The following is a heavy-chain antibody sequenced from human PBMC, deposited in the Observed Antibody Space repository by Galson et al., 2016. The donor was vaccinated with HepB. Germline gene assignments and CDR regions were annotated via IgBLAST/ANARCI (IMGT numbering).Heavy chain of an antibody. J-gene: IGHJ3*02. Sequence: SLRLSCAGSGFTFSNYHLSWVRQAPGRGLEWVSGIAGSGGSTYYADSVKGRFTISRDNSKNTLYLQMNSLRAEDTAVYYCAKRIAAGTTGRAFDIWGQGTMVTVSS. D-gene: IGHD1-1*01. CDR1: GFTFSNYH. V-gene: IGHV3-23*01. CDR2: IAGSGGST. CDR3: AKRIAAGTTGRAFDI.